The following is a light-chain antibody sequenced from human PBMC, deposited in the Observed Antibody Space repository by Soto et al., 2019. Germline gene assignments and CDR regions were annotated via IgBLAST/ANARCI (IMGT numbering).Light chain of an antibody. CDR2: GAS. V-gene: IGKV1-5*03. J-gene: IGKJ1*01. CDR1: QNIDRW. Sequence: DIQMTQSPSTLSASVGDRVTITCRASQNIDRWLAWYQQKPGKAPNLLIYGASNLESGVPSRFSGSGSGTEFTLTISSLRPDDFATYYCQHYNSYPWTFGQRTNVEIK. CDR3: QHYNSYPWT.